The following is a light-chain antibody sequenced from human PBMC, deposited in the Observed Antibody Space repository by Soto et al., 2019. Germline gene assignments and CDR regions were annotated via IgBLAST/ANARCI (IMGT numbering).Light chain of an antibody. CDR3: QQYGSSPRT. Sequence: EIVLTQSPGTLSLSPGERATLSCRASQSVSSSHLAWYQQKPGQAPRLLISGASSRATGILDRFTGSGSGTDFTLTISRLEPEDFAVYYCQQYGSSPRTFGQGTKVDI. CDR2: GAS. J-gene: IGKJ1*01. V-gene: IGKV3-20*01. CDR1: QSVSSSH.